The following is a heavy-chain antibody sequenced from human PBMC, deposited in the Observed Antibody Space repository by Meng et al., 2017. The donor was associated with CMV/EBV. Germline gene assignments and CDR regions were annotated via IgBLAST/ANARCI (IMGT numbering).Heavy chain of an antibody. J-gene: IGHJ4*02. CDR1: GGTFSSYA. D-gene: IGHD2-2*01. CDR3: ARETRYCSSTSCLYGVDY. CDR2: IIPIFGTA. Sequence: SVKVSCKASGGTFSSYAISWVRQALGQGLEWMGGIIPIFGTANYAQKFQGRVTITTDESTSTAYMELSSLRSEDTAVYYCARETRYCSSTSCLYGVDYWGQGTLVTVSS. V-gene: IGHV1-69*05.